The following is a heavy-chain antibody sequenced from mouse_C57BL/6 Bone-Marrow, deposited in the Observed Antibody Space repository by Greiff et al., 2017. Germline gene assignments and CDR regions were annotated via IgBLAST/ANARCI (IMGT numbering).Heavy chain of an antibody. V-gene: IGHV14-4*01. CDR2: IDPENGDT. Sequence: EVQLVASGAELVRPGASVKLSCTASGFNIKDDYMHWVKQRPEQGLEWIGWIDPENGDTEYASKFQGKATITADTSSNTAYLQLSSLTSEDTAVYYCTTPYYYGRYFDVWGTGTTVTVSS. CDR3: TTPYYYGRYFDV. CDR1: GFNIKDDY. D-gene: IGHD1-1*01. J-gene: IGHJ1*03.